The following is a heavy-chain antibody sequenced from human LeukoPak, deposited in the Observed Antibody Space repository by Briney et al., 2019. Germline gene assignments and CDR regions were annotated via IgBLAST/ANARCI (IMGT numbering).Heavy chain of an antibody. J-gene: IGHJ4*02. Sequence: ASVKVSCKVSGYTLTELSMHWVRQAPGKGLEWMGGFDPEDGETIYAQKFQGRVTMTEDTSTDTAYMELSSLRSEDTAVYYCATSMIVATPWSPFDYWGQGTLVTVSS. CDR1: GYTLTELS. D-gene: IGHD5-12*01. CDR3: ATSMIVATPWSPFDY. V-gene: IGHV1-24*01. CDR2: FDPEDGET.